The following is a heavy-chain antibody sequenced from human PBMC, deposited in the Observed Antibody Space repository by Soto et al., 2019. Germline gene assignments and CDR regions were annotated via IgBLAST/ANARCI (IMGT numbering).Heavy chain of an antibody. J-gene: IGHJ6*01. V-gene: IGHV6-1*01. CDR3: ARTRYSANILSTILCYVLEV. Sequence: SQTLSLTCAISVNSASSNSAAWNWIRESRSRGLGWLGRTYYRSKWYNDYAVSVKSRITTNPDTSNNQFSLQLHSVTPEDTAVYYCARTRYSANILSTILCYVLEVWARGTSDTVSA. CDR2: TYYRSKWYN. D-gene: IGHD5-12*01. CDR1: VNSASSNSAA.